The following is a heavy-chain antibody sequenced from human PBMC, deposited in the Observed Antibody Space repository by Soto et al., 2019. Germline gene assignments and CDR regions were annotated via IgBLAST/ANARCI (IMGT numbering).Heavy chain of an antibody. Sequence: PGGSLRLSCAASGFTFSSYGMHWVHQAPGKGLEWVAVISYDGSNKYYADSVKGRFTISRDNSKNTLYLQMNSLRAEDTAVYYCAKVVRDSSGFKDYYYGMDVWGQGTTVTVSS. J-gene: IGHJ6*02. V-gene: IGHV3-30*18. CDR2: ISYDGSNK. CDR1: GFTFSSYG. CDR3: AKVVRDSSGFKDYYYGMDV. D-gene: IGHD6-19*01.